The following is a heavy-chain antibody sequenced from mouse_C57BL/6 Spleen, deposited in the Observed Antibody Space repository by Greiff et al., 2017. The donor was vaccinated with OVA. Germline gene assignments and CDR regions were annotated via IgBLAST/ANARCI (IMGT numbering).Heavy chain of an antibody. CDR3: ARSSDYDYDGGSMDY. J-gene: IGHJ4*01. V-gene: IGHV1-55*01. CDR1: GYTFTSYW. Sequence: QVQLQQPGAELVKPGASVKMSCKASGYTFTSYWITWVKQRPGQGLEWIGDIYPGSGSTNYNEKFKSKATLTVDTSSSTAYMQLSSLTSEDSAVYYCARSSDYDYDGGSMDYWGQGTSVTVSS. CDR2: IYPGSGST. D-gene: IGHD2-4*01.